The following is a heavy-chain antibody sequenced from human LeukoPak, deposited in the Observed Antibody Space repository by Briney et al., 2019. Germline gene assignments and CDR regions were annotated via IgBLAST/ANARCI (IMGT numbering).Heavy chain of an antibody. J-gene: IGHJ4*02. Sequence: GGSLRLSCAASGFTFSNHWMHWVRQTPGKGLVWVSRIKGDGSSISHADSVKGRFTISRDNAKNTLYLQMNSLRAEDTAVYYCARRIAAAAAPYYFDYWGQGTLVTVSS. CDR2: IKGDGSSI. D-gene: IGHD6-13*01. CDR3: ARRIAAAAAPYYFDY. CDR1: GFTFSNHW. V-gene: IGHV3-74*01.